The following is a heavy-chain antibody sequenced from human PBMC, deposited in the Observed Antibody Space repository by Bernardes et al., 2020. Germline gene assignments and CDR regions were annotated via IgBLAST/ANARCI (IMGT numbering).Heavy chain of an antibody. D-gene: IGHD3-10*01. V-gene: IGHV3-48*03. J-gene: IGHJ4*02. CDR1: GFTFSNYE. Sequence: GGSLRLSCAASGFTFSNYEMNWVRQAPGKGLEWISYISNSGSTIYYADSVKGRFTISRDNAKNSLYLQMNSLRAEDTAVYYCARGREGMIRGLTHNCFDYWGQGTLVTVSS. CDR2: ISNSGSTI. CDR3: ARGREGMIRGLTHNCFDY.